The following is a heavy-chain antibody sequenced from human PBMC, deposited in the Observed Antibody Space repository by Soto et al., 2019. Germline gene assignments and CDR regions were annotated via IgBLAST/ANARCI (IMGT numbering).Heavy chain of an antibody. D-gene: IGHD5-12*01. CDR1: GFTFSSYG. J-gene: IGHJ4*02. Sequence: GGSLRLSCAASGFTFSSYGMHWVRQAPGKGLEWVAVISYDGSNKYYADSVKGRFTISRDNSKNTLYLQMNSLRAEDTAVYYCARVGGREMATMPGYWGQGTLVTVSS. V-gene: IGHV3-30*03. CDR2: ISYDGSNK. CDR3: ARVGGREMATMPGY.